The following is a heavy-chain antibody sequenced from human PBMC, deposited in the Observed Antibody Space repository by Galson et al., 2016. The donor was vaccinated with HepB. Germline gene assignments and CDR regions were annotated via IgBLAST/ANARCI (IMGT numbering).Heavy chain of an antibody. CDR2: MYYSGST. CDR1: GGSVNSVTSY. D-gene: IGHD5-12*01. Sequence: LSLTCTVSGGSVNSVTSYWTWIRQSPGKGLEYIGYMYYSGSTDYNPSLKSRVTISLDTSKNQVSLNLTSVTAADTAVYYCARGRGVDNLRMVYDFWGQGALVTVSS. J-gene: IGHJ4*02. V-gene: IGHV4-61*01. CDR3: ARGRGVDNLRMVYDF.